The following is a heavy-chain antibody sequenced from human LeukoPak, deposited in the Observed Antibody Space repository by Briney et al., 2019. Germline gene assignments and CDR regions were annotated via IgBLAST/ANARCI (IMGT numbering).Heavy chain of an antibody. CDR1: GYTFTGYY. J-gene: IGHJ5*02. CDR2: INPNSGGT. D-gene: IGHD6-13*01. Sequence: GASVKVSCKASGYTFTGYYMHWVRQAPGQGLEWMGWINPNSGGTNYAQKFQGRVTMTRDTSISTAYMELSRLRSDDTAVYYCARDSQVAAPSNWFDPWGQGTLVTVSS. CDR3: ARDSQVAAPSNWFDP. V-gene: IGHV1-2*02.